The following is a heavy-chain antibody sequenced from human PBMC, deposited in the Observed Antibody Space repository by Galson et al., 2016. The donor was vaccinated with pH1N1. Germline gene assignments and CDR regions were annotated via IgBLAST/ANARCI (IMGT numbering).Heavy chain of an antibody. J-gene: IGHJ3*02. V-gene: IGHV4-34*01. CDR1: Y. CDR2: ISHSGKS. CDR3: ARHSTSGFPGIEVAARRRPFDI. D-gene: IGHD6-19*01. Sequence: YWSWIRQSPGKGLEWIGEISHSGKSDYNPSLEGRVTVSIDTSMNQFSLNLMSVAAADTAVYYCARHSTSGFPGIEVAARRRPFDIWGPGTMVIVSS.